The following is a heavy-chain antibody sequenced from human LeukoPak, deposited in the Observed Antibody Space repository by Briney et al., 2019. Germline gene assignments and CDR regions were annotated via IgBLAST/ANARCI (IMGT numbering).Heavy chain of an antibody. CDR2: LYSSGTT. D-gene: IGHD1-1*01. Sequence: SQTLSLTCTVSGDSISSGSYYWSWIRQPAGKGLEWIGRLYSSGTTNYNPSLKSRVTISVDTSKNQFSLKLSSVTAADTAVYYCASYNWNYWGQGTLVTVSS. V-gene: IGHV4-61*02. CDR3: ASYNWNY. J-gene: IGHJ4*02. CDR1: GDSISSGSYY.